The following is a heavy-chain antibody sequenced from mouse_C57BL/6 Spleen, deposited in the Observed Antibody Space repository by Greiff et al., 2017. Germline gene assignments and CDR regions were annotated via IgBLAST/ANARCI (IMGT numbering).Heavy chain of an antibody. CDR3: ARGITTVVSPPYFDY. CDR2: ISYDGSN. Sequence: DVQLQESGPGLVKPSQSLSLTCSVTGYSITSGYYWNWIRQFPGNKLEWMGYISYDGSNNYNPSLKNRISITRDTSKNQFFLKLNSVTTEDTATYYCARGITTVVSPPYFDYWGQGTTLTVSS. CDR1: GYSITSGYY. J-gene: IGHJ2*01. V-gene: IGHV3-6*01. D-gene: IGHD1-1*01.